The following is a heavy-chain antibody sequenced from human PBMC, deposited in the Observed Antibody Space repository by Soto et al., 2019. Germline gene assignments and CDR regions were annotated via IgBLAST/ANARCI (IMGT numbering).Heavy chain of an antibody. J-gene: IGHJ4*02. Sequence: QVQLVQSGAEVKKPGSSVKVSCKASGGTFSSYSINWVRQAPGQGLEWMGEIIPIFGTANYAQKFQGRVTITADESTSTAYMERSSPRSEDTAVYYCARDGGRHSGGIDYLGQGTLVTVSS. V-gene: IGHV1-69*01. CDR2: IIPIFGTA. CDR1: GGTFSSYS. D-gene: IGHD1-26*01. CDR3: ARDGGRHSGGIDY.